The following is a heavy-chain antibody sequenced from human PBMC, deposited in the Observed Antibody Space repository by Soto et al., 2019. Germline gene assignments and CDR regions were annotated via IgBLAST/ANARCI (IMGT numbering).Heavy chain of an antibody. CDR1: GDSISNLDYF. Sequence: TLSLTCSVSGDSISNLDYFWAWIRQPPGQALEYIGYIYKSATTYYNPSFESRVAISVDTSKSQFSPNVTSVTAADTAVYFCARGRYCLTGRCFPNWFDSWGQGALVTVSS. CDR3: ARGRYCLTGRCFPNWFDS. V-gene: IGHV4-30-4*01. CDR2: IYKSATT. J-gene: IGHJ5*01. D-gene: IGHD7-27*01.